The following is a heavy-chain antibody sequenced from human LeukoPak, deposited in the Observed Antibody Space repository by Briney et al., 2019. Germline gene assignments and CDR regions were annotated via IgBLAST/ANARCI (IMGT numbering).Heavy chain of an antibody. CDR3: ARDSSIYDSSGVDDY. J-gene: IGHJ4*02. CDR1: GFSFSSYS. Sequence: GGSLRLSCAASGFSFSSYSMNWVRQAPGKGLEWVSSISIISSYIYYADSVKGRFTISRDNAKNSLYLQMNRLRAEDTAVYYCARDSSIYDSSGVDDYWGQGTLVTVSS. V-gene: IGHV3-21*01. CDR2: ISIISSYI. D-gene: IGHD3-22*01.